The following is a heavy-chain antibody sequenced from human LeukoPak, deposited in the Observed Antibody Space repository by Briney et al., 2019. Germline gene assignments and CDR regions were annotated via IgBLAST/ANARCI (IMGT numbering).Heavy chain of an antibody. V-gene: IGHV3-64*01. D-gene: IGHD6-19*01. CDR1: GFTFSSYS. Sequence: GGSLRLSCAASGFTFSSYSMNWVRQAPGKGLEYVSAISSNGGSTYYANSVKGRFTISRDNSKNTLYLQMGSLRAEDMAVYYCARGLRRLSSGNWFDPWGQGTLVTVSS. J-gene: IGHJ5*02. CDR2: ISSNGGST. CDR3: ARGLRRLSSGNWFDP.